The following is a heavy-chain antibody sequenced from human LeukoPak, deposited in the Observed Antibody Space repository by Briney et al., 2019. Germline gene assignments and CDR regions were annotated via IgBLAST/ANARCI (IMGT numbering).Heavy chain of an antibody. Sequence: GESLKISCKGSGYSFTSYWIGWVRQMPGKGLEWMGIIYPGDSDTRYSPSFQGQVTISADKSISAAYLQWSSLKASDTAMYYCARGRGYCSGGSCYYFDYWGQGTLVTVSS. CDR3: ARGRGYCSGGSCYYFDY. CDR2: IYPGDSDT. J-gene: IGHJ4*02. V-gene: IGHV5-51*01. CDR1: GYSFTSYW. D-gene: IGHD2-15*01.